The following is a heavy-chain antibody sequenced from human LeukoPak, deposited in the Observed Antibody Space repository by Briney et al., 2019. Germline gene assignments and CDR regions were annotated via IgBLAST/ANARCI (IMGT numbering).Heavy chain of an antibody. Sequence: GGSLRLSCAASRFTFSSYGMHWVRQAPGKGLEWVAYIQYDGSNEQYADSVEGRFSISRDSSKNILYLQMNSLRTEDTAVYYCANLASPRGDYNGYWGQGTLVTVSS. CDR2: IQYDGSNE. CDR1: RFTFSSYG. D-gene: IGHD2-8*01. J-gene: IGHJ4*02. V-gene: IGHV3-30*02. CDR3: ANLASPRGDYNGY.